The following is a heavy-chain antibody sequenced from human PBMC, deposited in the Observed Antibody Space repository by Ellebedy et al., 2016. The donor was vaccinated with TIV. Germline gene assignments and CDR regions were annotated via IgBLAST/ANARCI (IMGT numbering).Heavy chain of an antibody. D-gene: IGHD3-10*01. J-gene: IGHJ4*02. CDR1: GLTFSNYY. CDR3: VKRGPYYFGSGSYSDY. Sequence: PGGSLRLSCSASGLTFSNYYMHWVRQAPGKGLEYVSAVSSDGAGTYSADSVKGRFTISRDNSKHTLYLRMSSLRAEDTAVYYCVKRGPYYFGSGSYSDYWGQGTLVTVSS. CDR2: VSSDGAGT. V-gene: IGHV3-64D*06.